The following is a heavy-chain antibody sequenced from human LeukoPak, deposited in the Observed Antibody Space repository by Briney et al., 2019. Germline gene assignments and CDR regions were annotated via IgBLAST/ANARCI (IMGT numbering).Heavy chain of an antibody. CDR2: ISYDGSNK. CDR1: GFTFSSYA. Sequence: PGGSLRLSRAASGFTFSSYAMHWVRQAPGKGLEWVAVISYDGSNKYYADSVKGRFTISRDNSKNTLYLQMNSLRAEDTAVYYCARAGGDYGSGRKPLDLWGRGTLVTVSS. V-gene: IGHV3-30-3*01. CDR3: ARAGGDYGSGRKPLDL. J-gene: IGHJ2*01. D-gene: IGHD3-10*01.